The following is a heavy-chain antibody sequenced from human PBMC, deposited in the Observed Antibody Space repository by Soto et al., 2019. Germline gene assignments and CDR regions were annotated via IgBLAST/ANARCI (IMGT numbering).Heavy chain of an antibody. CDR3: AKGVEANWGFYYGMDV. D-gene: IGHD7-27*01. CDR2: ISFDGNYK. CDR1: GFMFSDYG. V-gene: IGHV3-30*18. Sequence: ESGGGVVQPGSSLRLPCVASGFMFSDYGMHWVRQTPGRGLEWVAVISFDGNYKYYAKSVKGRFTFARDNSKNTLSLQMNSLRVEDTAVYYCAKGVEANWGFYYGMDVWGQGTTVTVSS. J-gene: IGHJ6*02.